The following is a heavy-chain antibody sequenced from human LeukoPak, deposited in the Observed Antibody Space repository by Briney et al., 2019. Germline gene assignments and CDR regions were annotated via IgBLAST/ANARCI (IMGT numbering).Heavy chain of an antibody. Sequence: GGSLRLSCAASGFTFSSYAMSWVRQAPGKGLEWVSAISGSGGSTYYADSVKGRFTISRDNSKNTLYLQMNRLRAEDTAVYYWAKGKVGRGWYREEYWGQGTLVTVSS. D-gene: IGHD6-19*01. CDR1: GFTFSSYA. CDR2: ISGSGGST. V-gene: IGHV3-23*01. CDR3: AKGKVGRGWYREEY. J-gene: IGHJ4*02.